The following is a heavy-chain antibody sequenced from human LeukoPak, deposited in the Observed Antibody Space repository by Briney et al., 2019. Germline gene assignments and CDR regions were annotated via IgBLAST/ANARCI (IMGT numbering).Heavy chain of an antibody. Sequence: PGGSLRLSCAASGFTFSSYWMSWVRQAPGKGLEWVANIKQDGSEKYYVDSVKGRFTISRDNAKNSLYLQMNSLRAEDTAVYYCAKDRVQDFWNNYYFDYWGQGTLVTVSS. D-gene: IGHD3-3*01. V-gene: IGHV3-7*03. CDR1: GFTFSSYW. CDR2: IKQDGSEK. J-gene: IGHJ4*02. CDR3: AKDRVQDFWNNYYFDY.